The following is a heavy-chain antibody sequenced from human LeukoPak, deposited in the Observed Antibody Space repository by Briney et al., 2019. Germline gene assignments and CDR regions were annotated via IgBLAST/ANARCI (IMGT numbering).Heavy chain of an antibody. J-gene: IGHJ6*03. Sequence: GGSLRLSCAASGFTFDDYAMHWVRQAPGKGLEWVSLISWDGGSTYYADSVKGRFTISRDNSKNSLYLQMNSLRAEDTALYYCAKAVAGTFYYYYMDVWGKGTTVTVSS. CDR3: AKAVAGTFYYYYMDV. CDR1: GFTFDDYA. D-gene: IGHD6-19*01. V-gene: IGHV3-43D*03. CDR2: ISWDGGST.